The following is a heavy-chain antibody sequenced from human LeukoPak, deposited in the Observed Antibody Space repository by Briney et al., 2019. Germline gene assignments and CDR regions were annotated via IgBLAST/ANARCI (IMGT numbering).Heavy chain of an antibody. J-gene: IGHJ4*02. CDR3: ARDLSSGWNAPFFGF. V-gene: IGHV3-21*03. Sequence: PGGSLRLSCAASGVTFSSYSRNWVRQAPGKGLEWVSSISSSSSYIYYADSVKGRFTISRDNAQNSLYLQMNSLRAEDRAVYCGARDLSSGWNAPFFGFGGQGTLVTVSS. CDR2: ISSSSSYI. CDR1: GVTFSSYS. D-gene: IGHD6-19*01.